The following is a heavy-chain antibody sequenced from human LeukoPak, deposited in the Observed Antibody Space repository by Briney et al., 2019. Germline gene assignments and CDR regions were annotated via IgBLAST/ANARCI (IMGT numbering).Heavy chain of an antibody. V-gene: IGHV4-59*01. CDR3: ARESSGYGDYNWFDP. CDR2: IYYSGST. D-gene: IGHD4-17*01. CDR1: GGSINSYY. Sequence: SETLSLTCTVSGGSINSYYWSWIRQPPGKGLEWIGYIYYSGSTNYNPSLKSRVTISVDTSKNQFSLKLSSVTAADTAVYYCARESSGYGDYNWFDPWGQGTLVTVSS. J-gene: IGHJ5*02.